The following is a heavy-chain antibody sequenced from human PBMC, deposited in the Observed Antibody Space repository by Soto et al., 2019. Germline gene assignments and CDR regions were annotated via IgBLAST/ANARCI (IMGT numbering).Heavy chain of an antibody. J-gene: IGHJ6*02. CDR1: GASISSSSYY. D-gene: IGHD3-10*01. CDR3: ARDGGYYYGSGTHYYYGMDV. CDR2: IYYNGST. V-gene: IGHV4-39*02. Sequence: SETLSLTCTVSGASISSSSYYWDWIRQPPGKGLEWIGTIYYNGSTYYYPSLKSRVTISVDTSKNQFSLKLSSVTAADTAVYYCARDGGYYYGSGTHYYYGMDVWGQGTTVTVSS.